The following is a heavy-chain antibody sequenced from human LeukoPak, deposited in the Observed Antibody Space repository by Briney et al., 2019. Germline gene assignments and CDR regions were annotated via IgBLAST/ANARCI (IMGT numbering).Heavy chain of an antibody. CDR3: ARQPYYYGSGSFGL. V-gene: IGHV4-34*01. J-gene: IGHJ5*02. D-gene: IGHD3-10*01. Sequence: SETLSLTCAVYGGSFSGDYWSWIRQPPGKGLEWIGESNHSGNTNYNPSLKSRVTISVDTSKNQFSLKLSSVTAADTAVYYCARQPYYYGSGSFGLWGQGTLVTVSS. CDR1: GGSFSGDY. CDR2: SNHSGNT.